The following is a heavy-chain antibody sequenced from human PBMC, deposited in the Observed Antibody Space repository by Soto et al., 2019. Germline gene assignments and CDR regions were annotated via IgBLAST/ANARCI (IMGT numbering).Heavy chain of an antibody. D-gene: IGHD3-16*01. CDR3: VWGVYDYYYYGMDV. J-gene: IGHJ6*02. CDR2: ISPIFGTA. CDR1: GGTFSSYA. V-gene: IGHV1-69*01. Sequence: QVQLVQSGAEVKKPGSSVKVSCKASGGTFSSYAISWVRQAPGQGLEWMGGISPIFGTANYAQKFQGRVTITADESTSTAYMELSSLRSEDTAVYYCVWGVYDYYYYGMDVWGQGTTVTVSS.